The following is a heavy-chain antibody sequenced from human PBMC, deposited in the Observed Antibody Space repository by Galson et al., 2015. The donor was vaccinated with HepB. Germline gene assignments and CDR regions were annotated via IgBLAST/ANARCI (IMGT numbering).Heavy chain of an antibody. Sequence: SLRLSCAASGFTFSSYWMHWVRQVPGKGPVWVSRINSDGSSTSYADSVKRRFTISRDNAKNTLYLLMNSLRAEDTAVYYCANTSPHYYDSSGPLGYWVQGTLFTVS. CDR2: INSDGSST. V-gene: IGHV3-74*01. CDR1: GFTFSSYW. D-gene: IGHD3-22*01. J-gene: IGHJ4*02. CDR3: ANTSPHYYDSSGPLGY.